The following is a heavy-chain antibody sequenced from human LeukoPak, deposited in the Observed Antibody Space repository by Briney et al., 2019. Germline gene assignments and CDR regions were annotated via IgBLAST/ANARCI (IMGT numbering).Heavy chain of an antibody. CDR2: ISPNSGGT. J-gene: IGHJ4*02. CDR1: GYTFTDYY. CDR3: ARRAPDFYGYDY. Sequence: GASVKVSCKASGYTFTDYYIHWVRQAPGQGLEWMGWISPNSGGTYYAQNFQGRVTMTKHTSITTAYMELSRLRSDDTAVYYCARRAPDFYGYDYWGQGTLVTVSS. D-gene: IGHD3-3*01. V-gene: IGHV1-2*02.